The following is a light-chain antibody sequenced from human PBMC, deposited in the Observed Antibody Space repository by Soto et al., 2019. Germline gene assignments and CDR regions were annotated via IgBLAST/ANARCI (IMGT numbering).Light chain of an antibody. V-gene: IGKV3-20*01. CDR3: QQYGSSPPIT. Sequence: EIVMTQSPATLSASPGERHTLSFRASQSVSSSLAWYQQKPAQAPRLXXYGASTRATGFPARFSGIVSGTDFTLTISRLEPEDFAAYYGQQYGSSPPITFGQGTRLEIK. J-gene: IGKJ5*01. CDR2: GAS. CDR1: QSVSSS.